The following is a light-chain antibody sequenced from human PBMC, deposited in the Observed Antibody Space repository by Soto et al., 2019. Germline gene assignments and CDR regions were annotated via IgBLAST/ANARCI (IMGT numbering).Light chain of an antibody. CDR1: QGIRID. CDR3: LQHNSFPRT. Sequence: DIQTTQSPSSLSSSVADIFTITCRASQGIRIDLGWFQQRPGKAPKRLIYGASSLQSGVPSRFSGSGYGTEFTLTISNLQPEDFATYYCLQHNSFPRTFGQGTKVDI. J-gene: IGKJ1*01. CDR2: GAS. V-gene: IGKV1-17*02.